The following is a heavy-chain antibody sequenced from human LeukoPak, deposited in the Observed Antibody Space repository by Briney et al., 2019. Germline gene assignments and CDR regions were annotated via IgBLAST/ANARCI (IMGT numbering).Heavy chain of an antibody. CDR3: ARHRGLGYCSGGSCPNWFDP. Sequence: SETLSLTCTVSGGSISSYYWSWIRQPPGKGLEWIGYIYYSGSTNYNPSLKSRVTISVDTSKNQFSLKLSSVTAADTAVYYCARHRGLGYCSGGSCPNWFDPWGQGTLVTVSS. D-gene: IGHD2-15*01. V-gene: IGHV4-59*08. CDR1: GGSISSYY. CDR2: IYYSGST. J-gene: IGHJ5*02.